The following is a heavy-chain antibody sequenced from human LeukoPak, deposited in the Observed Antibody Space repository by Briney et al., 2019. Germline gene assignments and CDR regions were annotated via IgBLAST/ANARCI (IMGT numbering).Heavy chain of an antibody. V-gene: IGHV3-23*01. CDR3: AKPPRDTMTAAEN. Sequence: PGGSLRLSCAASGFTFSNYAMSWVRQAPGKGLEWVSGLTGGGSAKYADSVKGRFTISRDNSKNTFYLQMDGLRAEDTAVYYCAKPPRDTMTAAENWGQGALVTVSS. CDR2: LTGGGSA. CDR1: GFTFSNYA. J-gene: IGHJ4*02. D-gene: IGHD6-13*01.